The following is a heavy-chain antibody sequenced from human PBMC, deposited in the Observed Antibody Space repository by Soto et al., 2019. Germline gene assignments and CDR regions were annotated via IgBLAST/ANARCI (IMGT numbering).Heavy chain of an antibody. CDR1: GFTFSSYA. D-gene: IGHD3-22*01. J-gene: IGHJ5*02. Sequence: PGGSLRLSCAASGFTFSSYAMHWVRQAPGKGLEWVAVISYDGSNKYYADSVKGRFTISRDNSKNTLYLQMNSLRAEDTAVYYCAVITMIEPWFDPWGQGTLVTVSS. V-gene: IGHV3-30-3*01. CDR3: AVITMIEPWFDP. CDR2: ISYDGSNK.